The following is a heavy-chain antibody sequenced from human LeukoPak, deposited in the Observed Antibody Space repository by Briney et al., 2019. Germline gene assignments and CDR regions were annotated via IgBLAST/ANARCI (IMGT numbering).Heavy chain of an antibody. CDR3: ARDNYDSSGYHDY. CDR2: IYSDGST. Sequence: GGSLRLSCADSGFTVSSNYMNWVRQAPAKGLEWVSIIYSDGSTSYAESVKGRFTISRDNSKNTLFLQMNSLRAEDTAVYYCARDNYDSSGYHDYWGQGTLVTVSS. D-gene: IGHD3-22*01. J-gene: IGHJ4*02. CDR1: GFTVSSNY. V-gene: IGHV3-66*01.